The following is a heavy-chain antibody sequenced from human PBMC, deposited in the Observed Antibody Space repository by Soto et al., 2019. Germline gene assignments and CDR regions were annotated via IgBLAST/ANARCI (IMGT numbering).Heavy chain of an antibody. J-gene: IGHJ5*02. V-gene: IGHV1-69*13. Sequence: SVKVSCKASGGTFSSYAISWVRQAPGQGLEWMGGIIPIFGTANYAQKFQGRVTITADESTSTAYMELSSLRSEDTAVYYCARDGRYSSGRNWFDPWGQGTLVTVYS. CDR2: IIPIFGTA. D-gene: IGHD6-19*01. CDR1: GGTFSSYA. CDR3: ARDGRYSSGRNWFDP.